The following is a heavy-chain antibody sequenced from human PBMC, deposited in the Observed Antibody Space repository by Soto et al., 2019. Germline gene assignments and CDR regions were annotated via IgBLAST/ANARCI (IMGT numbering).Heavy chain of an antibody. V-gene: IGHV3-23*01. D-gene: IGHD5-12*01. CDR2: ISGSGGST. Sequence: EVQLLESGGGLVQPGGSLRLSCAASGFTFSSYAMSWVRQAPGKGLEWVSGISGSGGSTYYAVSVKGRSTISRDNSQNSLHLQLNSVGGEDTAIYYCAQGPPPGGGYERIDHWGQGALVAVSS. J-gene: IGHJ4*02. CDR1: GFTFSSYA. CDR3: AQGPPPGGGYERIDH.